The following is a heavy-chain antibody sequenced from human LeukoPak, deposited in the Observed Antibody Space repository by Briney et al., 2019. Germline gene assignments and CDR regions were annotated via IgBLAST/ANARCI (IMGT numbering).Heavy chain of an antibody. CDR3: ARDQYSSGRNVDAFDI. V-gene: IGHV1-69*05. D-gene: IGHD6-19*01. J-gene: IGHJ3*02. Sequence: ASVKVSCKASGGTFSSYAISWVRQALGQGLEWMGRIIPIFGTANYAQKFQGRVTITTDESTSTAYMELSSLRSEDTAVYYCARDQYSSGRNVDAFDIWGQGTMVTVPS. CDR2: IIPIFGTA. CDR1: GGTFSSYA.